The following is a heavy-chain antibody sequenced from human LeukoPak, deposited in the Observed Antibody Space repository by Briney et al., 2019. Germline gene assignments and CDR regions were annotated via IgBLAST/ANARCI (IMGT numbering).Heavy chain of an antibody. CDR2: INSDGSST. D-gene: IGHD1-26*01. Sequence: GGSPRLSCAASGFTFSSYWMHWVRQAPGKGLVWVSRINSDGSSTSYADSVKGRFTISRDNAKNTLYLQMNSLRAEDTAVYYCARVRIHSGSYSLGYWGQGTLVTVSS. J-gene: IGHJ4*02. CDR3: ARVRIHSGSYSLGY. V-gene: IGHV3-74*01. CDR1: GFTFSSYW.